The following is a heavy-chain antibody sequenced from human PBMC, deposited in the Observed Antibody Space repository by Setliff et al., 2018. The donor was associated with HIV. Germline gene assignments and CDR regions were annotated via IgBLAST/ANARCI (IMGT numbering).Heavy chain of an antibody. CDR1: GGSISSGSYH. CDR2: FYTSGST. Sequence: PSETLSLTCTVSGGSISSGSYHWSWIRQPAGKGLEWIGRFYTSGSTNYNPSLKSRVTISVEKSKNQFSLNLSSVTAADTAVYYCASSYDPNYDVSGSYHRHQGMYFDYLGQGMLVTVSS. J-gene: IGHJ4*02. V-gene: IGHV4-61*02. CDR3: ASSYDPNYDVSGSYHRHQGMYFDY. D-gene: IGHD3-10*01.